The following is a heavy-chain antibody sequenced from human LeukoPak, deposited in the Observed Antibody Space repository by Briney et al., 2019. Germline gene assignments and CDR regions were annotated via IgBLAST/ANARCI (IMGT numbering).Heavy chain of an antibody. CDR3: AKGIYGDYALDH. V-gene: IGHV3-23*01. J-gene: IGHJ4*02. Sequence: GGSLRLSCAASGFTFSKYWMLWVRQAPGKGLEWVSGISASSVSTHYADSVKGRFTISRDNSKNTLYLQMNSLRAEDTAVYYCAKGIYGDYALDHWGQGTLVTVSS. CDR2: ISASSVST. D-gene: IGHD4-17*01. CDR1: GFTFSKYW.